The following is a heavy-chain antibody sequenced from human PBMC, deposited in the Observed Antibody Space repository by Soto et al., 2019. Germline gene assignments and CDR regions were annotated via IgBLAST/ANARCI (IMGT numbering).Heavy chain of an antibody. Sequence: PGGSLRLSCAASGFTFSSNGMHWVRQAPGEGLEWVATISFEGSNTYYADSVKGRFTISRDNSKNTLYLQMNSLGAEDTAVYYCAKDCAGDSSSSCYYYALGVWGQETTVTVSS. J-gene: IGHJ6*02. D-gene: IGHD6-6*01. CDR2: ISFEGSNT. V-gene: IGHV3-30*18. CDR1: GFTFSSNG. CDR3: AKDCAGDSSSSCYYYALGV.